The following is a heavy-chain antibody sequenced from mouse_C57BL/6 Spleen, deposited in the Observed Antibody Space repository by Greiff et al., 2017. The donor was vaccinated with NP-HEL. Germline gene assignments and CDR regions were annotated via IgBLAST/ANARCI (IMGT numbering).Heavy chain of an antibody. J-gene: IGHJ4*01. CDR3: ARRDYGSSYGAMDY. CDR2: IYPSDSET. CDR1: GYTFTSYW. D-gene: IGHD1-1*01. V-gene: IGHV1-61*01. Sequence: VQLQQSGAELVRPGSSVKLSCKASGYTFTSYWMDWVKQRPGQGLEWIGNIYPSDSETHYNQTFKDKATLTVDKSSSTAYMQLSSLTSEDSAVYYCARRDYGSSYGAMDYWGQGTSVTVSS.